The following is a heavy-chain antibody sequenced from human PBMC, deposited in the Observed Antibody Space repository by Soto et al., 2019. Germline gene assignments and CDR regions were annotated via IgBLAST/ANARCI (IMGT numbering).Heavy chain of an antibody. CDR2: INPSGGST. CDR3: AREVGFQLIY. D-gene: IGHD1-26*01. V-gene: IGHV1-46*01. CDR1: GYTFTSYY. J-gene: IGHJ4*02. Sequence: ASVKVSCKASGYTFTSYYMHWVRQAPGQGLEWMGIINPSGGSTSYAQKFQGRVTLTSDTSTSTAYMELSRLRSEDTAVYFCAREVGFQLIYWGQGTLVTVSS.